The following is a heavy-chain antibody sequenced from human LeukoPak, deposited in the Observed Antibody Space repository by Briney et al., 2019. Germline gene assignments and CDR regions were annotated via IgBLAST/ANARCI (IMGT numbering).Heavy chain of an antibody. Sequence: GGSLRLSCAASGFTFSKYWMHWVRNAPGKGLVWVSRINSEGSSTSHADSVKGRFTLSRDNAKSTLYLQMNSLRAEDTAVYYCARPASQYCSSTSCSNWDWFDPWGQGTLVTVSS. CDR3: ARPASQYCSSTSCSNWDWFDP. CDR2: INSEGSST. D-gene: IGHD2-2*01. CDR1: GFTFSKYW. J-gene: IGHJ5*02. V-gene: IGHV3-74*01.